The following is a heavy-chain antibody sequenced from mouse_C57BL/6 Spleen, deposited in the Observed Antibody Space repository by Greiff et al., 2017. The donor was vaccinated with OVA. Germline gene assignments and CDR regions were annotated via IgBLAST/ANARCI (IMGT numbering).Heavy chain of an antibody. CDR2: IDPSDSET. CDR1: GYTFTSYW. D-gene: IGHD1-1*01. Sequence: QVQLQQSGAELVRPGSSVKLSCKASGYTFTSYWMHWVKQRPIQGLEWIGNIDPSDSETHYNQKFKDKATLTVDKSSSTAYMQLSSLTSEDSAVYYCARLGTTVVGYFDVWGTGTTVTVSS. V-gene: IGHV1-52*01. J-gene: IGHJ1*03. CDR3: ARLGTTVVGYFDV.